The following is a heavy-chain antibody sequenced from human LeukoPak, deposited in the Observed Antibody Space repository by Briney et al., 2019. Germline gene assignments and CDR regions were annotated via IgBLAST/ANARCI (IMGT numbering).Heavy chain of an antibody. D-gene: IGHD5-12*01. J-gene: IGHJ4*02. Sequence: ASVKVSCKASGYTFSSYYMHWVRQAPGQGLDWMGEINSTGVTTTYAQRFKGRVTMTRDTSASTVYMELSSLRSDDTAVYYCATGYSAYSSGGFDFWGQGTLVTVSS. CDR1: GYTFSSYY. V-gene: IGHV1-46*01. CDR3: ATGYSAYSSGGFDF. CDR2: INSTGVTT.